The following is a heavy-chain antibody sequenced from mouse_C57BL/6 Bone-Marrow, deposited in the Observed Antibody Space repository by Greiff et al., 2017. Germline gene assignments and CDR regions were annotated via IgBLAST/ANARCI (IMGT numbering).Heavy chain of an antibody. CDR3: ARWKGRYFDV. V-gene: IGHV1-52*01. Sequence: QVQLQQPGAELVRPGSSVKLSCKASGYTFTSYWMHWVKQRPIQGLEWIGNIDPSDSETHYNQKFKDKATLTVNKSSSTAYMQLSSLTSEDSAVYYCARWKGRYFDVGGTGTTVTVSS. J-gene: IGHJ1*03. CDR2: IDPSDSET. CDR1: GYTFTSYW.